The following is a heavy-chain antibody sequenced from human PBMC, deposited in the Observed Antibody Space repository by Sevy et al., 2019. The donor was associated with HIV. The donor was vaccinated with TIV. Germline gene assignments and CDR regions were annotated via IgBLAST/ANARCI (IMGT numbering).Heavy chain of an antibody. V-gene: IGHV1-69*13. J-gene: IGHJ6*02. Sequence: VKVSCKASGGTFSSYAISWVRQAPRQGLEWMGGIIPIFRTANYSQKFQGRVTITADESTSTAYMELSSLRSEDTAVYYCARDRPYYSNYYYYGMDVWGQGTTVLVSS. CDR2: IIPIFRTA. CDR3: ARDRPYYSNYYYYGMDV. D-gene: IGHD3-10*01. CDR1: GGTFSSYA.